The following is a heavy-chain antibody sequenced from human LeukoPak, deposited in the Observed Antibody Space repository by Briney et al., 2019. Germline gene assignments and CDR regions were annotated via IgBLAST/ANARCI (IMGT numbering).Heavy chain of an antibody. D-gene: IGHD3-3*01. CDR3: ARMPKHITILGVVAITPV. Sequence: SETLSLTCAVHGGSFSGYSWHWIRQSPGKGLEWIGEINRSGTTNYNESLKSRVTMSVDTSKIQFSLRLNSVTAADTAVYYCARMPKHITILGVVAITPVWGQGTLVSVSS. V-gene: IGHV4-34*01. CDR1: GGSFSGYS. CDR2: INRSGTT. J-gene: IGHJ4*02.